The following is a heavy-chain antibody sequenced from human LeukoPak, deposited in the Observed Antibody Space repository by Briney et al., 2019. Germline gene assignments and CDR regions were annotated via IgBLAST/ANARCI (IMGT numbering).Heavy chain of an antibody. CDR3: VKAQYFSSGSYYDY. CDR2: MSSNGDST. CDR1: GFTFSSYT. D-gene: IGHD3-10*01. Sequence: GGSLRLSCSASGFTFSSYTMHWVRQAPGKGLEYVSAMSSNGDSTYYADSVKGRFTISRDNSKNTLYIQVSSLRADDTAVYYCVKAQYFSSGSYYDYWGQGTLVTVS. J-gene: IGHJ4*02. V-gene: IGHV3-64D*06.